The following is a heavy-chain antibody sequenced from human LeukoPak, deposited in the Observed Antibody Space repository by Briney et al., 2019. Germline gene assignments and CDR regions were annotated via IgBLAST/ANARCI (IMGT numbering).Heavy chain of an antibody. CDR1: GFTFSSYW. CDR3: ARASRVVMVRSHRTFDY. D-gene: IGHD3-10*01. Sequence: PGGSLRLSCAASGFTFSSYWMSWVRQAPGKGLEWVANIKQDGSEKYYVDSVKGRFTISRDNAKNSLYLQMNSLRAEDTAVYYCARASRVVMVRSHRTFDYWGQGTLVTVSS. V-gene: IGHV3-7*01. J-gene: IGHJ4*02. CDR2: IKQDGSEK.